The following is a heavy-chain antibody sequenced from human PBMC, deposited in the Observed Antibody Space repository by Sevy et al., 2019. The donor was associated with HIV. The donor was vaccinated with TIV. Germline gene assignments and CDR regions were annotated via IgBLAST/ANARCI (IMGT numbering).Heavy chain of an antibody. CDR1: GGTFSSYG. Sequence: ASVKVSCKASGGTFSSYGISWVRQAPGQGLEWMGRIIPIFGTANYAQKFQGRVTITADESTSTAYMELSSLRSEDTAVYYCARVPRVVATINWFDPWGQGTLVTVSS. J-gene: IGHJ5*02. CDR2: IIPIFGTA. D-gene: IGHD5-12*01. V-gene: IGHV1-69*13. CDR3: ARVPRVVATINWFDP.